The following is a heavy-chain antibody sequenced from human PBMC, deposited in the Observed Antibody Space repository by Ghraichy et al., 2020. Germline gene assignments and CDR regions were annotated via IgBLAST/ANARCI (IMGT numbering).Heavy chain of an antibody. CDR1: GFIFRNYA. V-gene: IGHV3-23*01. CDR2: ITHNGETA. CDR3: AKDFWLIATATGPFDY. D-gene: IGHD2/OR15-2a*01. J-gene: IGHJ4*02. Sequence: GRSLRLSCAASGFIFRNYAMSWVRQAPGKGPEWVSGITHNGETAHYADSVKGRFTISRDESGNTVSLEMTSLRVEDTAIYYCAKDFWLIATATGPFDYWGQGTRVTVSS.